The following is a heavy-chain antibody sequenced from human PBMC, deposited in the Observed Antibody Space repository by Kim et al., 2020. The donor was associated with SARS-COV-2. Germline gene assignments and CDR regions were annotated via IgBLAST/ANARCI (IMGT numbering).Heavy chain of an antibody. CDR3: ARDRGGLGYYLDY. J-gene: IGHJ4*02. CDR2: ISTGSDTM. CDR1: GFTFISYS. D-gene: IGHD2-15*01. V-gene: IGHV3-48*02. Sequence: GGSLRLSCTASGFTFISYSMYWVRQAPGKGLEWVSYISTGSDTMYYADSVKGRFTISRDNGKESVYLQMNGLRDEDTAVYYCARDRGGLGYYLDYWGQGTQVTVSS.